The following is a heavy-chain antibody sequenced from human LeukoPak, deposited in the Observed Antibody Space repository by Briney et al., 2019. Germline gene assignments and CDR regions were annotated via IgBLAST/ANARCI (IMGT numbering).Heavy chain of an antibody. D-gene: IGHD2-2*01. J-gene: IGHJ3*02. CDR3: ARVGCSSTSCLGAFDI. V-gene: IGHV1-69*05. CDR2: IIPIFGTA. CDR1: GGTFSSYA. Sequence: SVKVSCKASGGTFSSYAISWVRQAPGQGLEWMGGIIPIFGTANYAQKFRGRVTITTDESTSTAYMELSSLRSEDTAVYYCARVGCSSTSCLGAFDIWGQGTMVTVSS.